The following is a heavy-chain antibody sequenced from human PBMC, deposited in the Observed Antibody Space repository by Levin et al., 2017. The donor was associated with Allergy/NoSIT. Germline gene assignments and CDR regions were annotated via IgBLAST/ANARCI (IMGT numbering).Heavy chain of an antibody. CDR1: GGSISSYY. V-gene: IGHV4-59*01. D-gene: IGHD5-18*01. CDR2: IYYSGST. Sequence: SETLSLTCTVSGGSISSYYWSWIRQPPGKGLEWIGYIYYSGSTNYYPSLKSRVTISVDTSKNQFSLKLSSVTAADTAVYYCARVVAGGGYTKIDYWGQGTLVTVSS. J-gene: IGHJ4*02. CDR3: ARVVAGGGYTKIDY.